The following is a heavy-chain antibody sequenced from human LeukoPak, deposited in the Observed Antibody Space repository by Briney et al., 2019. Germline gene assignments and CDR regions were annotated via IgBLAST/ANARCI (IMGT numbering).Heavy chain of an antibody. CDR1: GGSISIISSSTYY. V-gene: IGHV4-39*01. D-gene: IGHD6-25*01. J-gene: IGHJ4*02. CDR3: ARQLPTAEADTRGYFDY. CDR2: LYYGENS. Sequence: SETLSLTCTVSGGSISIISSSTYYWGWIRQAPGKGLEWIGSLYYGENSHYNPSLKSRATLSVDTSNNQFSLKLTSVTAADAAVYFCARQLPTAEADTRGYFDYWAREPWSPSPQ.